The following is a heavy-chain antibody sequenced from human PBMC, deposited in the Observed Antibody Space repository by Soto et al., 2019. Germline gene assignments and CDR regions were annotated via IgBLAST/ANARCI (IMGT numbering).Heavy chain of an antibody. V-gene: IGHV1-46*01. J-gene: IGHJ6*02. CDR3: ARINTAMADYYYYYGMDV. CDR2: INPSGGST. CDR1: GYTFTSYY. D-gene: IGHD5-18*01. Sequence: ASVKVSCRASGYTFTSYYMHWVRQAPGQGLEWMGIINPSGGSTSYAQKFQGRVTMTRDTSTSTVYMELSSLRSEDTAVYYCARINTAMADYYYYYGMDVWGQGTTVTVSS.